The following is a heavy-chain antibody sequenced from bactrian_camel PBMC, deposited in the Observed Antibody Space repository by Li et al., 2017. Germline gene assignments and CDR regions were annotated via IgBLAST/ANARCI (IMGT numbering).Heavy chain of an antibody. CDR1: GYNDGSAC. J-gene: IGHJ4*01. V-gene: IGHV3S55*01. CDR2: IDSAGST. D-gene: IGHD5*01. Sequence: HVQLVESGGGSVQAGESLRLSCAASGYNDGSACMGWYREAPGKEREGVASIDSAGSTSYADSVKGRFTISRDNAKNTLYLQMNSLKPEDSAMYYCAADRAFSPRCLDYGLGSAEYHYWGQGTQVTVS. CDR3: AADRAFSPRCLDYGLGSAEYHY.